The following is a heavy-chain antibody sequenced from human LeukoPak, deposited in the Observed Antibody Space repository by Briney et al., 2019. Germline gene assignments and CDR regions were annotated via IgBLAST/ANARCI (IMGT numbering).Heavy chain of an antibody. D-gene: IGHD6-13*01. V-gene: IGHV3-7*01. J-gene: IGHJ4*02. CDR3: ASGRQLGY. CDR2: IKEDGSEK. CDR1: GCTFSNGG. Sequence: GGSLRLSCAASGCTFSNGGMSWGRQAPGKGLELVANIKEDGSEKYYVDSVKGRFTISRDNARNSLYLQMNSLRAADTAVYYCASGRQLGYWGPGTMVTVSS.